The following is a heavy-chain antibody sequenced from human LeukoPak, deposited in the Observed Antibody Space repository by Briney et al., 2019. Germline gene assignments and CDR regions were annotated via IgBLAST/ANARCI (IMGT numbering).Heavy chain of an antibody. Sequence: PSETLSLTCAVYGGSFSGYYWSWIRQPPGKGLEWIGEINHSGSTNYNPSLKSRVTISVDTSKNQFSLKLSSVTAADTAVYYCARGRPRIVVVVAAIAGGIYDYWGQGTLVTVSS. CDR1: GGSFSGYY. CDR2: INHSGST. CDR3: ARGRPRIVVVVAAIAGGIYDY. D-gene: IGHD2-15*01. V-gene: IGHV4-34*01. J-gene: IGHJ4*02.